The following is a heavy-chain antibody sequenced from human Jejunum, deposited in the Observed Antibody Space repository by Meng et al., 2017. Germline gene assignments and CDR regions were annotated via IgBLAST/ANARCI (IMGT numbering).Heavy chain of an antibody. D-gene: IGHD4-23*01. Sequence: GESLKISCVVSGFTFSTSWMSWVRQAPGKGLEWVANIKPEGSEKSYVDSVKGQFTISRDNANNSLHLQMNSLRAEDTAVYYCTIPLRSDSGGNFWGQGTVVTVSS. CDR1: GFTFSTSW. CDR2: IKPEGSEK. J-gene: IGHJ4*02. V-gene: IGHV3-7*01. CDR3: TIPLRSDSGGNF.